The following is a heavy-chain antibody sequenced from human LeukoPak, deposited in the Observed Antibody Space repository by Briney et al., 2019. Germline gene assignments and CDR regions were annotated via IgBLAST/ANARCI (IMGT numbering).Heavy chain of an antibody. CDR1: GGSISSCSHH. D-gene: IGHD1/OR15-1a*01. V-gene: IGHV4-39*01. Sequence: SETLSLTCTVSGGSISSCSHHWAWIRQPPGKGLEWIASIYYTGNSYYNPSLRSRLTISVDSSKDQFSLRLSSVTAADTAVYYCSREHYSTSDYWGQGVLVTVSS. CDR2: IYYTGNS. J-gene: IGHJ4*02. CDR3: SREHYSTSDY.